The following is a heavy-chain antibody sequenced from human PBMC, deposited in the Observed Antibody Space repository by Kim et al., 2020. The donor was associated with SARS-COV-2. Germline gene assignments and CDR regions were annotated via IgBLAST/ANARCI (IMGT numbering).Heavy chain of an antibody. J-gene: IGHJ4*02. D-gene: IGHD3-16*01. CDR1: GFTFSDSA. CDR3: TRLLGGGFDY. V-gene: IGHV3-73*01. Sequence: GGSLRLSCAASGFTFSDSAIHWVRQASGKGLEWFGRIKNKANTYATAYAASVRDRFTISRDDSQNTAYLQMNSLITEDTAVYYCTRLLGGGFDYWGQGTLVAVSS. CDR2: IKNKANTYAT.